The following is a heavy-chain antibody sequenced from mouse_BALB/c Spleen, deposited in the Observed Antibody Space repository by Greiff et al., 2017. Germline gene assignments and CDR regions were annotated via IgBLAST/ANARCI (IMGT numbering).Heavy chain of an antibody. CDR2: INPYNDGT. CDR1: GYTFTSYV. J-gene: IGHJ4*01. Sequence: EVQLQQSGPELVKPGASVKMSCKASGYTFTSYVMHWVKQKPGQGLEWIGYINPYNDGTKYNEKFKGKATLTSDKSSSTAYMELSSLTSEDSAVYYCARLGGEDFMDYWGQGTSVTVSS. V-gene: IGHV1-14*01. CDR3: ARLGGEDFMDY.